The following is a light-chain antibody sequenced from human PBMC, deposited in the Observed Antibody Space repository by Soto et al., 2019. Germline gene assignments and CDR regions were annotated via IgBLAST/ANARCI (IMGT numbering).Light chain of an antibody. CDR1: QSISSW. J-gene: IGKJ1*01. CDR2: KAS. V-gene: IGKV1-5*03. CDR3: HQYSTYSRT. Sequence: DIQMTQSPSTLSASVGDRVTITCRASQSISSWLAWYQQKLGKAPKLLIYKASSLESGVPSRFSGSGSGTEFTLTISSLQPDDFATYYCHQYSTYSRTFGPGTKVEIK.